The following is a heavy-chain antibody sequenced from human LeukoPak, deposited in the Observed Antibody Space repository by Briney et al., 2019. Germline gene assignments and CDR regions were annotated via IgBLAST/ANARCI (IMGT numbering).Heavy chain of an antibody. Sequence: ASVKVSCKASGYTFTGYYMHWVRQATGQGLEWMGWMNPNSGNTGYAQKFQGRVTMTRNTSISTAYMELSSLRSEDTAVYYCARGWDSYDSSGFGYWDQGTLVTVSS. CDR1: GYTFTGYY. V-gene: IGHV1-8*02. CDR3: ARGWDSYDSSGFGY. J-gene: IGHJ4*02. D-gene: IGHD3-22*01. CDR2: MNPNSGNT.